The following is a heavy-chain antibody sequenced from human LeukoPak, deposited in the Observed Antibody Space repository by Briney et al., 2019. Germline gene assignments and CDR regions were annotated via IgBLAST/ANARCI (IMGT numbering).Heavy chain of an antibody. J-gene: IGHJ4*02. D-gene: IGHD2-15*01. CDR3: AKRGVVVAADDY. Sequence: GGSLRLSCAASGFTLSDFNMNWVRQAPGKGLEWVSYISSSSTMSYADSVKGRFTISRDNARNSLYLQMNSLRAEDTAVYYCAKRGVVVAADDYWGQGTLVTVSS. V-gene: IGHV3-69-1*01. CDR1: GFTLSDFN. CDR2: ISSSSTM.